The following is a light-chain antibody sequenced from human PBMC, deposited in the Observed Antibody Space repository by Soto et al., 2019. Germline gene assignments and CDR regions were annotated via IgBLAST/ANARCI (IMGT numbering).Light chain of an antibody. V-gene: IGKV3-15*01. CDR2: GTS. J-gene: IGKJ2*01. CDR1: QSVSSN. Sequence: EIVMTQSPATLSVSPGEGATLSCRASQSVSSNLAWYQQKPGQAPRLLIYGTSTRATGIPARFSGSGSGTEFTLTISSMQSEDFAVYYRQQYNNWPYTFGQGTKLEIK. CDR3: QQYNNWPYT.